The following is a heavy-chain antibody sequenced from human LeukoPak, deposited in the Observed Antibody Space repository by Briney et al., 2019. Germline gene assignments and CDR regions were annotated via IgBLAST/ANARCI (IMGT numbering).Heavy chain of an antibody. CDR3: ASGPPRGTAAGPDF. CDR2: INPNSGGT. V-gene: IGHV1-2*02. J-gene: IGHJ4*02. Sequence: GASVKVSCKASGYTFTDYYMHWVRQAPGQGLEWMGWINPNSGGTNYAQKFQGRVTVTRDTSISTAFMDLSSLRSDDTAVFYCASGPPRGTAAGPDFWGQGTLVTVSS. CDR1: GYTFTDYY. D-gene: IGHD6-13*01.